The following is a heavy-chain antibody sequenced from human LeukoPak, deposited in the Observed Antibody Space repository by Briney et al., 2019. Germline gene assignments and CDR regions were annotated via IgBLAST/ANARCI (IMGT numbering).Heavy chain of an antibody. D-gene: IGHD5-24*01. CDR3: ARDDGYNFWYFDY. CDR2: MYYSGST. CDR1: GGSISSYY. Sequence: PSETLSLTCTVSGGSISSYYWSWIRQPPGKGLEWIAYMYYSGSTNYNPSLKGRVTISVDTSKNQFSLKLSSVTAADTAVYYCARDDGYNFWYFDYWGQGTLVTVSS. V-gene: IGHV4-59*01. J-gene: IGHJ4*02.